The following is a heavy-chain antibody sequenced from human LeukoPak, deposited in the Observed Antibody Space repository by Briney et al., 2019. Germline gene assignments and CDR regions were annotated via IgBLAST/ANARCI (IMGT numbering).Heavy chain of an antibody. V-gene: IGHV4-59*08. CDR1: GGSISSYY. D-gene: IGHD4-17*01. J-gene: IGHJ4*02. CDR2: IYYSGST. Sequence: SETLSLTCTVSGGSISSYYWSWIRQPPGKGLEWIGYIYYSGSTNYNPSLKSRVTISVDTSKNQFSLKLSSVTAADTAVYYCASYPANDYGDYVFDYWGQGTLVTASS. CDR3: ASYPANDYGDYVFDY.